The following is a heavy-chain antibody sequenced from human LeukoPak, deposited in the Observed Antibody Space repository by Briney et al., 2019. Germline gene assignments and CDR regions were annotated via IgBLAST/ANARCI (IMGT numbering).Heavy chain of an antibody. CDR1: GFTFSSYW. CDR2: IKPDGSEK. J-gene: IGHJ3*02. D-gene: IGHD3-9*01. V-gene: IGHV3-7*03. Sequence: GGSLRLSCAASGFTFSSYWMSWVRQAPGKGLEWVANIKPDGSEKYYVDSVKGRFTISRDNAKNSLYLQMNSLRAEDTAVYYCARVERYFDWSMGAFDIWGQGTMVTVSS. CDR3: ARVERYFDWSMGAFDI.